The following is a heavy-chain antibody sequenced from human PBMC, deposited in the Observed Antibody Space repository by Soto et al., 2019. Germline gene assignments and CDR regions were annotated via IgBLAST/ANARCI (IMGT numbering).Heavy chain of an antibody. CDR1: GGSISSGGYS. CDR2: IYHSGST. V-gene: IGHV4-30-2*01. J-gene: IGHJ4*02. D-gene: IGHD5-12*01. CDR3: AAGGGLPRYY. Sequence: QLQLQESGSGLVKPSQTLSLTCAVSGGSISSGGYSWSWIRQPPGKGLEWIGYIYHSGSTYYNPSRKSRVTISVHSSKSQFARKLSSVPAAATAVYYCAAGGGLPRYYWGQETLVTVSS.